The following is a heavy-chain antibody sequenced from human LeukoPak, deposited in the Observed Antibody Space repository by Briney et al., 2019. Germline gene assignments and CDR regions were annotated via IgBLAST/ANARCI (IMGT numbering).Heavy chain of an antibody. CDR2: IKEDGSEK. Sequence: GGSLRLSCVASGFTFSRYWMTWVRQAPGKGLEWVANIKEDGSEKNYVDSVRGRFTVSRDNANYSLYLQMTSLRAEDTAVYYCAREYYYHSRGPDYWGQGTLVTVSS. V-gene: IGHV3-7*05. J-gene: IGHJ4*02. D-gene: IGHD3-22*01. CDR3: AREYYYHSRGPDY. CDR1: GFTFSRYW.